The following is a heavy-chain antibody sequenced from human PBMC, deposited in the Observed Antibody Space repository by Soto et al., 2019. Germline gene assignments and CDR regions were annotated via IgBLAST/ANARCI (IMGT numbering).Heavy chain of an antibody. CDR1: GFNVNSDY. V-gene: IGHV3-53*01. CDR2: IYSGETT. J-gene: IGHJ4*02. Sequence: GGSLRLSCAASGFNVNSDYMNWVRQTPGKGLEWVASIYSGETTYYADSVRGRFTISSDKSKNTLYFQLSSLRIEDTAVYYCTRDGRGLGRLSLFEYWGQGVLVTVYS. CDR3: TRDGRGLGRLSLFEY. D-gene: IGHD2-21*02.